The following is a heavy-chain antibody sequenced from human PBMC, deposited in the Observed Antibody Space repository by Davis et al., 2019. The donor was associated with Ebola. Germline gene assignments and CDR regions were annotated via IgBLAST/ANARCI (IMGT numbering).Heavy chain of an antibody. D-gene: IGHD6-6*01. V-gene: IGHV4-4*08. CDR3: AREPTEYSSSSAFDI. J-gene: IGHJ3*02. Sequence: MPSETLSLTCTVSGGSISSYYWSWIRQPPGKGLEWIGYIYYSGSTNYNPSLKSRLTISVDPSRNQFSLKLSSVTAADTAVYYCAREPTEYSSSSAFDIWGQGTMVTVSS. CDR2: IYYSGST. CDR1: GGSISSYY.